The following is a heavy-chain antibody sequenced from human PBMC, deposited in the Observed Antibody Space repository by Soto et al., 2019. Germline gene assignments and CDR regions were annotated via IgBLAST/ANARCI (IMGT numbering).Heavy chain of an antibody. CDR2: INPDGSEK. Sequence: GGSLRLSXAASGFTFSSFWMDWVRQAPGKGLEWVANINPDGSEKHYVDSVKGRFTISRDNAKNSLYLQMSSLTAEDSALYYCSRSLDSWGQGTRVTVSS. J-gene: IGHJ4*02. CDR1: GFTFSSFW. V-gene: IGHV3-7*01. CDR3: SRSLDS.